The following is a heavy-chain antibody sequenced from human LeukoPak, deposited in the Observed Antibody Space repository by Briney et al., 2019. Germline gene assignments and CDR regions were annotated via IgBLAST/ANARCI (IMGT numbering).Heavy chain of an antibody. CDR3: ARGNCDSSGYTFDY. CDR1: GSTFSSYD. V-gene: IGHV3-13*04. CDR2: IGTAGDT. J-gene: IGHJ4*02. D-gene: IGHD3-22*01. Sequence: GGSLRLSCAASGSTFSSYDMHWVRQATGKGLEWVSAIGTAGDTYYPGSVKGRFTISRENAKNSLYLQMNSLRAGDTAVYYCARGNCDSSGYTFDYWGQGTLVTVSS.